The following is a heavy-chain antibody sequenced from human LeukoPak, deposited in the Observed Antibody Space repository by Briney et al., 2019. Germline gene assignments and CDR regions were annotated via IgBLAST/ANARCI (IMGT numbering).Heavy chain of an antibody. CDR3: ARGKGSDITLVRGSISWRGMYFDY. CDR1: GGTFSSYA. V-gene: IGHV1-8*02. CDR2: VNPNSGNT. J-gene: IGHJ4*02. Sequence: GASVKVSCKASGGTFSSYAISWVRQATGQGLEWMGWVNPNSGNTGYAQKFQGRITMTRNTSMTTAHMELSSLTYEDTAVYYCARGKGSDITLVRGSISWRGMYFDYWGQGSLVTVSS. D-gene: IGHD3-10*01.